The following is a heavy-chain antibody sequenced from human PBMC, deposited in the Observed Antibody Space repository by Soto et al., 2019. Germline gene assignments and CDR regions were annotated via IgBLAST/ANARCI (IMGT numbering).Heavy chain of an antibody. CDR1: GGSISSYY. CDR2: IYYSGST. Sequence: SETLSLTCTVSGGSISSYYWSWIRQPPGKGLEWIGYIYYSGSTNYNPSLKSRVTISVDTSKNQFSLKLSSVTAADTAVYYCARYYELSGEGWFDPWGQGTLVTVPS. D-gene: IGHD3-3*01. J-gene: IGHJ5*02. CDR3: ARYYELSGEGWFDP. V-gene: IGHV4-59*01.